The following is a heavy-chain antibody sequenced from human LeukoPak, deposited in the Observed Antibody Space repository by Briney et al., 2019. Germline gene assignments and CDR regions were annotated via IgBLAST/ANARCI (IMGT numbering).Heavy chain of an antibody. Sequence: GASVKVSCKASGYTFTSYGISWVRQAPGQGLEWMGWISAYNGNTNYAQKLQGRVTMTTDTSTSTAYMELRSLGSDDTAVYYCARDLRPTYYDFWSGYWAPYYYYGMDVWGQGTTVTVSS. J-gene: IGHJ6*02. CDR1: GYTFTSYG. CDR2: ISAYNGNT. CDR3: ARDLRPTYYDFWSGYWAPYYYYGMDV. V-gene: IGHV1-18*01. D-gene: IGHD3-3*01.